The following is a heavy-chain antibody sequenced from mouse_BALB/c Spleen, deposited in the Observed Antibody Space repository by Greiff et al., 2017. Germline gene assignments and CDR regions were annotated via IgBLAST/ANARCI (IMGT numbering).Heavy chain of an antibody. V-gene: IGHV1-69*02. CDR3: TRSHDYDRFAY. D-gene: IGHD2-4*01. Sequence: QVQLQQPGAELVRPGASVKPSCKASGYTFTSYWINWVKQRPGQGLEWIGNIYPSDSYTNYNQKFKDKATLTVDKSSSTAYMQLSSPTSEDSAVYYCTRSHDYDRFAYWGQGTLVTVSA. CDR2: IYPSDSYT. CDR1: GYTFTSYW. J-gene: IGHJ3*01.